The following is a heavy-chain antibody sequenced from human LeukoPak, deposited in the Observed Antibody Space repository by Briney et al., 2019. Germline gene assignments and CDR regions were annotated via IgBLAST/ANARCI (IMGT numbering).Heavy chain of an antibody. CDR3: ARGGALDI. Sequence: GGSLRLSCAASGFTVSSNSMSWVRQVPGKGLEWVSVINSGGNTYYADSVKGRFTISRDSSKNTLYLQMNSLRVEDTALYYCARGGALDIWGQGTMVTVSS. J-gene: IGHJ3*02. D-gene: IGHD3-16*01. CDR1: GFTVSSNS. V-gene: IGHV3-66*02. CDR2: INSGGNT.